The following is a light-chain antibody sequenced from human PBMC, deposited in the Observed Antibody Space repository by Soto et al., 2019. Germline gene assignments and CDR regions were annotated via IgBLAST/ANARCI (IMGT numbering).Light chain of an antibody. CDR2: EVS. CDR3: SSYAGSNNYVV. V-gene: IGLV2-8*01. Sequence: QSALTQPPSASGSPGQSVTISCTGTSSDVGGYNYVSWYQHHPGKAPKLMIYEVSKRPSGVPDRFSGYKSGNTASLTVSGLQAEDDADYYCSSYAGSNNYVVFGGGTKLTVL. CDR1: SSDVGGYNY. J-gene: IGLJ2*01.